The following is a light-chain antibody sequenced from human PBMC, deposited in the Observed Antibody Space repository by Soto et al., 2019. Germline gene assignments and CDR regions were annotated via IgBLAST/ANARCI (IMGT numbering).Light chain of an antibody. J-gene: IGKJ1*01. CDR2: DAS. CDR1: QDISNY. Sequence: DIQMTQSPSSLSASVGDRVTITCQASQDISNYLNWYQQKPGKAPKLLIYDASNLETGVPSRFSGSGSGTDFTFTISSLQPEDIATYYCQQFSLYWSFGQGTKVDIK. V-gene: IGKV1-33*01. CDR3: QQFSLYWS.